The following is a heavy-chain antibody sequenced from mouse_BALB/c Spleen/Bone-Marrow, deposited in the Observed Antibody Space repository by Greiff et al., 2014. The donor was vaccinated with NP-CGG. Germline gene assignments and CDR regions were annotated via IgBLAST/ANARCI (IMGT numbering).Heavy chain of an antibody. CDR1: GYTFTSYY. V-gene: IGHV1S81*02. CDR3: TLWCYAMDY. J-gene: IGHJ4*01. CDR2: INPSNGGT. D-gene: IGHD1-1*02. Sequence: QVQLKQSGAELVKPGASVKLSCKASGYTFTSYYMYWVKQRPGQGLEWIGEINPSNGGTNFNEKLKSKATLTVDKSSSTAYMQLSSLTSEDSAVYYCTLWCYAMDYWGQGTSVTVSS.